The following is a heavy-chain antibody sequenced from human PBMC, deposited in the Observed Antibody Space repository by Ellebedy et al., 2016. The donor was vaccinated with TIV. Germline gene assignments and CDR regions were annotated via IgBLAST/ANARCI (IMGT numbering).Heavy chain of an antibody. CDR2: IYYSGST. V-gene: IGHV4-59*08. Sequence: GSLRLSCTVSGGSMSGYFWSWIRQPPGKELEWIGKIYYSGSTNYNPSLKSRVTLSFDTSNNQFSLTLNSVTAADTAVYYCARRSPMLRGATDSWYFDVWGRGTLVTVSP. D-gene: IGHD3-10*01. J-gene: IGHJ2*01. CDR3: ARRSPMLRGATDSWYFDV. CDR1: GGSMSGYF.